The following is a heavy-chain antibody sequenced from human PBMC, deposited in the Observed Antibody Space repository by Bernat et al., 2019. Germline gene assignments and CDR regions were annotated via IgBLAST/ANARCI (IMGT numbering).Heavy chain of an antibody. CDR3: AGSGITASGGGMDV. D-gene: IGHD1-14*01. V-gene: IGHV4-39*01. Sequence: QLQLQESGPGLVKPSETLSLTCTVSGGSISSSSYYWGWIRQPPGKGLEWIGSIYYSGSTYYNPSLKSRVTISVDTYKNKFSQKLSSVTTANPVVYYGAGSGITASGGGMDVGGQGTTVTVS. CDR2: IYYSGST. J-gene: IGHJ6*02. CDR1: GGSISSSSYY.